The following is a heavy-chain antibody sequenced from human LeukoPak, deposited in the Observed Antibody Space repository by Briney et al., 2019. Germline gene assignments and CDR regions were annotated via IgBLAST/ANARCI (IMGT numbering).Heavy chain of an antibody. D-gene: IGHD3-10*01. V-gene: IGHV4-61*02. Sequence: PSQTLSLTCTVSGGSISSGSYYWSWIRQPAGKGLEWIGRIYLSGNTNYNPSLKSRATISLDTSKNQISLKLSSVTAADAAVYYCAREWFGEFLHAFDLWGQGTMVTVSS. CDR2: IYLSGNT. J-gene: IGHJ3*01. CDR1: GGSISSGSYY. CDR3: AREWFGEFLHAFDL.